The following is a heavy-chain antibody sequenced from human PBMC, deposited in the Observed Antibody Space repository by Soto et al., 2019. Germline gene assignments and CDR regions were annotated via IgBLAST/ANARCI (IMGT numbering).Heavy chain of an antibody. CDR2: INHSGST. V-gene: IGHV4-34*01. J-gene: IGHJ6*02. CDR1: GGSFSGYY. CDR3: ARAHAVHYYGSGSYYLGTYYYYGMDV. D-gene: IGHD3-10*01. Sequence: SXGTLYLTCAVYGGSFSGYYWSWIRQPPGKGLEWIGEINHSGSTNYNPSLKSRVTISVDTSKNQFSLKLSSVTAADTAVYYCARAHAVHYYGSGSYYLGTYYYYGMDVWGQGTTVTVSS.